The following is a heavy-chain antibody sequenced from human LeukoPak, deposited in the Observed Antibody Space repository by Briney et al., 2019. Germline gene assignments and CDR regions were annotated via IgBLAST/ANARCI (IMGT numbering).Heavy chain of an antibody. D-gene: IGHD2-8*01. CDR2: IYNSGST. Sequence: SETLSLTCTVSGGSISSNHYWGWIRQPPGKGLEWIGSIYNSGSTYYNSSLKSRVTISVDTSKNQFSLKLSSVTAADTAVYYCARESTVYSWFDPWGQGTLVTVSS. J-gene: IGHJ5*02. CDR1: GGSISSNHY. CDR3: ARESTVYSWFDP. V-gene: IGHV4-39*07.